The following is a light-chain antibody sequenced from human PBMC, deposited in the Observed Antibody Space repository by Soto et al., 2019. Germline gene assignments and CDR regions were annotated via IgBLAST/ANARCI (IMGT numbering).Light chain of an antibody. CDR3: QQYNNWPPVT. V-gene: IGKV3-15*01. CDR2: GAS. Sequence: DIVMTQSPVSLPVTLGQPASISCRSSQSVSSNLAWYQQKPGQAPRLLIYGASTRATGIPARFSGSGSGTEFTLTISSLQSEDFAVYYCQQYNNWPPVTFGQGTRLEIK. J-gene: IGKJ5*01. CDR1: QSVSSN.